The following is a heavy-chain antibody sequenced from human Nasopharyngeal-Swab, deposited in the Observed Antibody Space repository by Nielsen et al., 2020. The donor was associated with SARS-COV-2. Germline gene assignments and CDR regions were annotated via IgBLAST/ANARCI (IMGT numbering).Heavy chain of an antibody. J-gene: IGHJ5*02. CDR2: INAGNGNT. D-gene: IGHD4-17*01. CDR3: ARLTSTVTTGDP. CDR1: GYTFTSYA. Sequence: ASVKVSCKASGYTFTSYAMHWVRQAPGQRLEWMGWINAGNGNTKYSQKFQGRVTITRDTSASTAYMELRSLRSDDTAVYYCARLTSTVTTGDPWGQGTLVTVSS. V-gene: IGHV1-3*01.